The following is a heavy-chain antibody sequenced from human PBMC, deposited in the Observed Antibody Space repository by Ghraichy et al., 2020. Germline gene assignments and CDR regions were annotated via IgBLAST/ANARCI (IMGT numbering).Heavy chain of an antibody. J-gene: IGHJ4*02. CDR2: LSSKGHFL. D-gene: IGHD3-22*01. CDR3: ARERLYFYDGSGHYYFDC. Sequence: GGSLRLSCAASGFTFSSYSMHWVRQAPGKGLEWVSSLSSKGHFLYYADSVNGRFTISRDNAKNSLYLQLNSLTAEDSAVYCCARERLYFYDGSGHYYFDCWGQGTLVTVSS. CDR1: GFTFSSYS. V-gene: IGHV3-21*01.